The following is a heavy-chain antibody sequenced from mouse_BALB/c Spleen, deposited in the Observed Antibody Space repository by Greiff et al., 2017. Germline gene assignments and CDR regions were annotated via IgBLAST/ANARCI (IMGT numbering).Heavy chain of an antibody. CDR2: IWAGGST. D-gene: IGHD2-3*01. Sequence: VKLMESGPGLVAPSQSLSITCTVSGFSLTSYGVHWVRQPPGKGLEWLGVIWAGGSTNYNSALMSRLSISKDNSKSQVFLKMNSLQTDDTAMYYCARGGGYYDGFAYWGQGTLVTVSA. V-gene: IGHV2-9*02. CDR3: ARGGGYYDGFAY. J-gene: IGHJ3*01. CDR1: GFSLTSYG.